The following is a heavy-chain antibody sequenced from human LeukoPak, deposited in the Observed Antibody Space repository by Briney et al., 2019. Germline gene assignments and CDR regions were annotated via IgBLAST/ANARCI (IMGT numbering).Heavy chain of an antibody. CDR2: IKSKTDGGTT. CDR3: ATEADGGPDY. V-gene: IGHV3-15*01. D-gene: IGHD4-23*01. CDR1: GFTFSNAW. Sequence: GGSLRLSCAASGFTFSNAWMSWVRQALGKGLEWVGRIKSKTDGGTTDYAAPVKGRFTISRDDSKNTLYLLMNSLKTDDTAVYYCATEADGGPDYWGQGTLVTVSS. J-gene: IGHJ4*02.